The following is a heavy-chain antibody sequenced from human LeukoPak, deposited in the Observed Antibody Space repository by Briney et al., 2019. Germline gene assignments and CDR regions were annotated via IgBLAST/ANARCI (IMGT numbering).Heavy chain of an antibody. Sequence: SVKVSCKASGGTFSSYAISWVRQAPGQGLEWMGRIIPILGIANYAQKFQGRVTITADKSTSTAYMELSSLRFEDTAVYYCASVRITYMNYGMDVWGQGTTVTVSS. CDR2: IIPILGIA. CDR3: ASVRITYMNYGMDV. CDR1: GGTFSSYA. J-gene: IGHJ6*02. V-gene: IGHV1-69*04. D-gene: IGHD3-10*01.